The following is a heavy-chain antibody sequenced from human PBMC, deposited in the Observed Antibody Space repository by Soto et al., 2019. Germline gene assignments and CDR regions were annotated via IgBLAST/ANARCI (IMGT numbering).Heavy chain of an antibody. Sequence: PGGSVRLSCAASGVSFSSYSMNWVRQAPGKGLEWVSYISSSSSTIYYADSVKGRFTISRDNAKNSLYLQMNSLRAEDTAVYYCARHPERIAQIGWFDPWGQGTLVTVSS. V-gene: IGHV3-48*01. CDR1: GVSFSSYS. D-gene: IGHD6-13*01. J-gene: IGHJ5*02. CDR2: ISSSSSTI. CDR3: ARHPERIAQIGWFDP.